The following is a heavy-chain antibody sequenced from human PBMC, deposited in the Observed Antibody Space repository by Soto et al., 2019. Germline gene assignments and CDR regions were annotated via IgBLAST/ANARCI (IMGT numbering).Heavy chain of an antibody. V-gene: IGHV5-51*01. CDR3: ARPDSSGWQFDY. J-gene: IGHJ4*02. CDR1: GYSFTSYW. CDR2: IYPGDSDT. Sequence: PGESLKISCKGSGYSFTSYWIGWVRQMPGKGLEWMGIIYPGDSDTRYSPSFQGQVTISADKSISTAYMELSRLRSDDTAVYYCARPDSSGWQFDYWGQGTLVTVSS. D-gene: IGHD6-19*01.